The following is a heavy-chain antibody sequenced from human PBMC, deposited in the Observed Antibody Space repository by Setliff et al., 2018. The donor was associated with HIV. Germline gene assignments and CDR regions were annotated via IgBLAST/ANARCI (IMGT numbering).Heavy chain of an antibody. J-gene: IGHJ4*02. V-gene: IGHV3-30*03. CDR3: ARGMLVVVISTPDY. Sequence: GGSLRLSCAASGFTFNSYGLHWVRQAPGKGLEWVAVISYDGDQEYYADSVKGRFTISRDKSKNTLYLEMNSLSAEDTAVYYCARGMLVVVISTPDYWGQGTLVTAPQ. D-gene: IGHD3-22*01. CDR1: GFTFNSYG. CDR2: ISYDGDQE.